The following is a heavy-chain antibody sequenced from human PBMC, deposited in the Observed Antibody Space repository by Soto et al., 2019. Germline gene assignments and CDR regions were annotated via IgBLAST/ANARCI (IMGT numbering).Heavy chain of an antibody. V-gene: IGHV3-49*04. J-gene: IGHJ6*02. CDR2: IRSKAYGGTT. Sequence: QSGGSLRLSCTASGFTFGDYAMSWVRQAPGKGLEWVGFIRSKAYGGTTEYAASVKGRFTISRDDSKSTAYLQMNSLKTEDTAVYYCTRAWEDYYYYYGMDVWGQGTTVTVSS. CDR3: TRAWEDYYYYYGMDV. CDR1: GFTFGDYA. D-gene: IGHD1-26*01.